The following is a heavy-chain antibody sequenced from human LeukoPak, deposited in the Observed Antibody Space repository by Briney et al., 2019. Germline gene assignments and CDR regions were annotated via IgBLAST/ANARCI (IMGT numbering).Heavy chain of an antibody. Sequence: ASVKVSCKASGYTFTSYYMHWVRQAPGQGLERMGTINPSGGSTSYAQKFQGRVTMTRDMSTSTVYMELSSLRSEDTAVYYCARDSYCGGDCYPRGSDEDFDYWGQGTLVTVSS. J-gene: IGHJ4*02. CDR1: GYTFTSYY. CDR3: ARDSYCGGDCYPRGSDEDFDY. CDR2: INPSGGST. V-gene: IGHV1-46*01. D-gene: IGHD2-21*02.